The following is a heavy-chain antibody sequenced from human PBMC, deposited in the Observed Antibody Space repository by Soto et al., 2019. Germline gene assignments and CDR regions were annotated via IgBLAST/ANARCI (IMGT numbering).Heavy chain of an antibody. J-gene: IGHJ6*01. CDR3: ARDLITHPDNHYHFYYAMDV. D-gene: IGHD3-22*01. CDR2: ISFDGGND. Sequence: ESGGGVVQPGKSVRLSCAASGFTFSTYPMHWVRQAPGKGLEWLAVISFDGGNDFYADSVKGRFTISRDNSKNTLYLQMHNLRTEDTAVYYCARDLITHPDNHYHFYYAMDVWGQGTTVSVSS. V-gene: IGHV3-30-3*01. CDR1: GFTFSTYP.